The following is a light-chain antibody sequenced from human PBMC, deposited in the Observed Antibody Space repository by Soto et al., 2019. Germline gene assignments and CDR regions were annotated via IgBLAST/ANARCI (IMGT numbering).Light chain of an antibody. Sequence: DIQMTQSPSTLSASVGDRVTITCRASQNIYSWLAWYQQKPGKAPKLLIYDASGLESGVPSRFSGSGSGTEFTLTISSLQPDDFATYYCQQYNSYSQTLGQGTKVDIK. V-gene: IGKV1-5*01. CDR2: DAS. J-gene: IGKJ1*01. CDR3: QQYNSYSQT. CDR1: QNIYSW.